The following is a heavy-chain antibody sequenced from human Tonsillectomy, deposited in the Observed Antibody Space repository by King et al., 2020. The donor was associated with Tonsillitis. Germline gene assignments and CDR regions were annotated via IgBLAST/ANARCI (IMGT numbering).Heavy chain of an antibody. D-gene: IGHD3-22*01. CDR2: IYYSGSN. Sequence: QLQESGPGLVKPSETLSLTCTVPGGAISSYYWSWIRQPPGKGLEWCGYIYYSGSNKYNPSLKSRVTISVDTSKNQFSLKLSSVTAAVTAVYDCASDWDFYDSSEGHAFDIWGQGTMVTVSS. V-gene: IGHV4-59*01. CDR1: GGAISSYY. CDR3: ASDWDFYDSSEGHAFDI. J-gene: IGHJ3*02.